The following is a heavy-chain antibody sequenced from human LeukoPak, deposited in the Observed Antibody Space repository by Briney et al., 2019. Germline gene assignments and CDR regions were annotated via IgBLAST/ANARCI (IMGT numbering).Heavy chain of an antibody. J-gene: IGHJ3*02. V-gene: IGHV3-66*01. CDR3: ARDRRGQAAAVRRPFDI. CDR1: GDSISSGDYY. D-gene: IGHD6-13*01. Sequence: LSLTCTVSGDSISSGDYYWSWVRQAPGKGLEWVSVIYSGGSTYYADSVKGRFTISRDNSKNTLYLQMNSLRAEDTAVYYCARDRRGQAAAVRRPFDIWGQGTMVTVSS. CDR2: IYSGGST.